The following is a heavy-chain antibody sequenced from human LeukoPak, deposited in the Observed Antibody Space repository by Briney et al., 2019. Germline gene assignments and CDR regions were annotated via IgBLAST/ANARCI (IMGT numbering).Heavy chain of an antibody. J-gene: IGHJ5*02. V-gene: IGHV5-51*01. CDR2: IYPGDSDA. CDR3: ARHPDTHWFDP. Sequence: GESLKISCQASGFSFTNYWIGWVRQMPGTGLEWMGIIYPGDSDARYSPSFQGQVTISADKSITTAYLQWNSLKPSDTAMYYCARHPDTHWFDPWGQGTLVTVSS. D-gene: IGHD1-14*01. CDR1: GFSFTNYW.